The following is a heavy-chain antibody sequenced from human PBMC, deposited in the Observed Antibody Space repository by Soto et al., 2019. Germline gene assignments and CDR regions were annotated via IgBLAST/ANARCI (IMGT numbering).Heavy chain of an antibody. V-gene: IGHV1-69*06. CDR3: ARARSTIFGVAILYNWFDS. D-gene: IGHD3-3*01. Sequence: QVQLVQSGAEVKKPGSSVKVSCKASGDTFSSHAISWVRQAPGQGLEWMGTFIPRSGTANYAQKFQGKVTITADKSTSTAYLELSSLRSEDTAVYYCARARSTIFGVAILYNWFDSWGQGTLVTVSS. CDR2: FIPRSGTA. CDR1: GDTFSSHA. J-gene: IGHJ5*01.